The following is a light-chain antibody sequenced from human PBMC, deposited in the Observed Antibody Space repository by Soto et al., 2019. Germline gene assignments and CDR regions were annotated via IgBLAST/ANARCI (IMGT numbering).Light chain of an antibody. CDR2: KVS. Sequence: DTVMPHTPLSHTVTPGYPATNTCHTSQSLLHSNGKTYLYWFQQRPGRSPRRLIYKVSNRDSGVPARFSGSGSGTDFALNISRVEAEDVGVYYCLQGTHWPITFGKGTRLEIK. V-gene: IGKV2-30*02. J-gene: IGKJ5*01. CDR3: LQGTHWPIT. CDR1: QSLLHSNGKTY.